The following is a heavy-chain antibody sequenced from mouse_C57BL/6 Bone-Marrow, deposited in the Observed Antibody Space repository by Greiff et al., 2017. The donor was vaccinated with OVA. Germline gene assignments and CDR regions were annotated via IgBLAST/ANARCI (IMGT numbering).Heavy chain of an antibody. D-gene: IGHD1-1*02. V-gene: IGHV1-81*01. CDR2: IYPRSGNT. J-gene: IGHJ3*01. Sequence: QVQLQQSGAELARPGASVKLSCKASGYTFTSYGISWVKQRTGQGLEWIGEIYPRSGNTYYNEKFKGKATLTADKSSSTAYMELRSLTSEDSAVYFCARRGNYGQQGGFAYWGQGTLVTVSA. CDR1: GYTFTSYG. CDR3: ARRGNYGQQGGFAY.